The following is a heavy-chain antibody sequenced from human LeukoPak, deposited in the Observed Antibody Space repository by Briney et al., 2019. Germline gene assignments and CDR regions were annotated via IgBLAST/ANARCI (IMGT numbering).Heavy chain of an antibody. CDR3: ARAYGSGSSIRTLGY. D-gene: IGHD3-10*01. J-gene: IGHJ4*02. CDR1: GGSISSYY. CDR2: IYYSGST. V-gene: IGHV4-59*01. Sequence: SETLSLTCTVSGGSISSYYWSWIRQPPGKGLEWLGYIYYSGSTNYNPSLKSRVTISVDTSKNQFSLKLSSVTAADTAVYYCARAYGSGSSIRTLGYWGQGTLVTVSS.